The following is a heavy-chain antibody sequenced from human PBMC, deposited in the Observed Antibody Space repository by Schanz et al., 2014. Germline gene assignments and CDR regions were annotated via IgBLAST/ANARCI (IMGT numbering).Heavy chain of an antibody. Sequence: QDQLLQSGAAVKKPGSSVRVSCKASGGTLDTYKIAWVRQVPGQGLEWMGRIIPFLAVSNYAQDFQGRVTFTADRATSTVHMDLRSLRSEDTAVYYCAKAEYDILTDSYSRLDPWGQGTLVTVSS. CDR2: IIPFLAVS. D-gene: IGHD3-9*01. CDR3: AKAEYDILTDSYSRLDP. J-gene: IGHJ5*02. V-gene: IGHV1-69*02. CDR1: GGTLDTYK.